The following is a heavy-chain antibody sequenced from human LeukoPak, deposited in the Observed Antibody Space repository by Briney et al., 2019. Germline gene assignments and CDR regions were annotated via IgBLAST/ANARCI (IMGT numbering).Heavy chain of an antibody. Sequence: PGGSLRLSCAASGFTVRGNYMSWVRRAPGKGLEWVSIIYSGGATYYADSVKGRFTISRDNSNNTLYLQMNSLRAEDTAVYYCARDLYSSGWSDYWGQGTLVTVSS. CDR2: IYSGGAT. V-gene: IGHV3-53*01. CDR3: ARDLYSSGWSDY. CDR1: GFTVRGNY. D-gene: IGHD6-19*01. J-gene: IGHJ4*02.